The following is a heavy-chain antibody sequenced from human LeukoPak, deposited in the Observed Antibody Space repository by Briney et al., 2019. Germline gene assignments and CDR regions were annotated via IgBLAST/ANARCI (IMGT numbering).Heavy chain of an antibody. CDR2: IYYSGST. CDR3: ARLLMTTDGLGWDY. V-gene: IGHV4-39*07. J-gene: IGHJ4*02. CDR1: GGSISSSSYY. Sequence: PSETLSLTCTVSGGSISSSSYYWGWIRQPPGKGLEWIGSIYYSGSTNYNPSLKSRVTISVDTSKNQFSLKPSSVTAADTAVYYCARLLMTTDGLGWDYWGQGTLVTVSS. D-gene: IGHD4-17*01.